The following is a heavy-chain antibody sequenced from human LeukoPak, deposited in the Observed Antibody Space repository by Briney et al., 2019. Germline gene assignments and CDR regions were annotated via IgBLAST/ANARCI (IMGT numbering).Heavy chain of an antibody. CDR3: AREAFSSSWYFP. CDR1: GFTFSSYS. D-gene: IGHD6-13*01. CDR2: ISSSSSYI. J-gene: IGHJ5*02. Sequence: GGSLRLSCAASGFTFSSYSMNWVRQAPGKGLEWVSSISSSSSYIYYADSAKGRFTISRDNAKNSLYLQMNGLRAEDTAVYYCAREAFSSSWYFPWGQGTLVTVSS. V-gene: IGHV3-21*01.